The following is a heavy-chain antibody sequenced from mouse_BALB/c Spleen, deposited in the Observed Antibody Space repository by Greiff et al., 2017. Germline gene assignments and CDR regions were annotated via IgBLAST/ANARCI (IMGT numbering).Heavy chain of an antibody. CDR2: IAPYYGGT. Sequence: VQLQQSGPELEKPGASVKISCKASGYSFTGYNMNWVKQSNGKSLEWIGNIAPYYGGTSYNQKFKGKATLTVDKSSSTAYMQLKSLTSEDSAVYYCARYYRYEDYYAMDYWGQGTSVTVSS. CDR1: GYSFTGYN. D-gene: IGHD2-14*01. V-gene: IGHV1-39*01. J-gene: IGHJ4*01. CDR3: ARYYRYEDYYAMDY.